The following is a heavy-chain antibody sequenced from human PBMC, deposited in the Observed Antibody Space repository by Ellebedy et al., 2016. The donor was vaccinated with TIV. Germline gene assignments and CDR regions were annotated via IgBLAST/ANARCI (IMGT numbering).Heavy chain of an antibody. Sequence: GESLKISCASSGFTFSSYAMSWVRQAPGKGLEWVSYITSSGSTIYYTDSVKGRFTISRENAKNSLYLQMNSLRAEDTAIYYCARGPGGFDIWGQGTMVTVSS. CDR1: GFTFSSYA. V-gene: IGHV3-48*03. CDR3: ARGPGGFDI. D-gene: IGHD1-14*01. J-gene: IGHJ3*02. CDR2: ITSSGSTI.